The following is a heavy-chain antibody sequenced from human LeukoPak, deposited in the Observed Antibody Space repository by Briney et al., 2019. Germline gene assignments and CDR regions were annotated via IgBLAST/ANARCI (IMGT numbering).Heavy chain of an antibody. J-gene: IGHJ4*02. CDR2: IYTSGST. Sequence: SETLSLTCAVYGGSFSGYYWSWIRQPAGKGLEWIGRIYTSGSTNYNPSLKSRVTMSVDTSKNQFSLKLSSVTAADTAVYYCARTPDYYGSSGYSLLFDYWGQGTLVTVSS. CDR3: ARTPDYYGSSGYSLLFDY. V-gene: IGHV4-59*10. D-gene: IGHD3-22*01. CDR1: GGSFSGYY.